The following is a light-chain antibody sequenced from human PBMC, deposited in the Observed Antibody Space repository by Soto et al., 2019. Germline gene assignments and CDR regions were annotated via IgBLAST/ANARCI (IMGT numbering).Light chain of an antibody. CDR1: QGILITSTNKNY. CDR3: QQYNNWPPIT. J-gene: IGKJ3*01. Sequence: DVVMTQSPDSLAVSLGERATINCKSSQGILITSTNKNYLAWYQQKPGQAPRLVIYGASTRATGIPARFSGSGSGTEFTLTISSLQSEDSAVYYCQQYNNWPPITFGPGTTVDIK. CDR2: GAS. V-gene: IGKV4-1*01.